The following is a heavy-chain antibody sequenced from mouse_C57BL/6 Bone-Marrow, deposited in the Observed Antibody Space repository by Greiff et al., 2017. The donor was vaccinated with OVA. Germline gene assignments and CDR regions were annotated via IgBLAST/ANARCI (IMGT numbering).Heavy chain of an antibody. Sequence: VQLQQSGPELVKPGASVKISCKASGYAFSSSWMNWVKQRPGKGLEWIGRIYPGDGDTNYNGKFKGKATLTADKSSSTAYMQLSSLTSEDSAVYFCARRPVVAPYYYAMDYWGQGTSVTVSS. CDR3: ARRPVVAPYYYAMDY. D-gene: IGHD1-1*01. CDR2: IYPGDGDT. V-gene: IGHV1-82*01. J-gene: IGHJ4*01. CDR1: GYAFSSSW.